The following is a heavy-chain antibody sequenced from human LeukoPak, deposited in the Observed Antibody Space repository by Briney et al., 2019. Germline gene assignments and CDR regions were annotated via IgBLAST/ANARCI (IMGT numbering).Heavy chain of an antibody. Sequence: PGGSLRLSCAASGFTFSSYWMHWVRQAPGKGLVWVSRINSDGSSTSYADSVKGRFTISRDNAKNTLYLQMNSLRAEDTAVYYCARDGSSGWSYLTDWFDPWGQGTLVTVSS. D-gene: IGHD6-19*01. CDR1: GFTFSSYW. V-gene: IGHV3-74*01. J-gene: IGHJ5*02. CDR3: ARDGSSGWSYLTDWFDP. CDR2: INSDGSST.